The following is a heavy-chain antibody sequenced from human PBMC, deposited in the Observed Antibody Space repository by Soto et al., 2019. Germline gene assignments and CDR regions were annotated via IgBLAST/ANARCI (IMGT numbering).Heavy chain of an antibody. CDR1: GFTFNTYG. CDR2: ISYDGRNK. J-gene: IGHJ4*02. V-gene: IGHV3-30*18. D-gene: IGHD2-15*01. CDR3: AKDRARWELRWLDY. Sequence: QEQLEESGGDVVQPGRSLRLSCAASGFTFNTYGMHWVRQAPGKGLEWVAVISYDGRNKYYADSVKGRFTISRDNSKNTLFLQMDSLRAEDTAVYYCAKDRARWELRWLDYWGQGTLVTVSS.